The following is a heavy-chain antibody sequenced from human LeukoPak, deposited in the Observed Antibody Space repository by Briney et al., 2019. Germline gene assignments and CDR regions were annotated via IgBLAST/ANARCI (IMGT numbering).Heavy chain of an antibody. CDR1: GGAISTSSYY. J-gene: IGHJ4*02. CDR3: AEWDLDY. V-gene: IGHV4-39*07. D-gene: IGHD1-26*01. Sequence: SETLSLTCSVSGGAISTSSYYWGWIRQPPGKGLEWIGEINHSGSTNYNPSLKSRVTISVDTSKNQFSLKLSSVTAADTAVYYCAEWDLDYWGQGTLVTVSS. CDR2: INHSGST.